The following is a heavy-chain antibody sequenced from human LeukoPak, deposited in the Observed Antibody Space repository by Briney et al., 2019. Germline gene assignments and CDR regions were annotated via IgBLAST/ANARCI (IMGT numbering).Heavy chain of an antibody. D-gene: IGHD3-10*01. Sequence: GGSLRLSCAASGFTFSSYWMSWVRQAPGKGLEWVANIKQDGSEKYYVDSVKGRFTISRDNAKNSLYLQMNSLRAEDTAVYYCARDAESASGVFDCWGQGTLVTVSS. CDR1: GFTFSSYW. CDR2: IKQDGSEK. J-gene: IGHJ4*02. CDR3: ARDAESASGVFDC. V-gene: IGHV3-7*03.